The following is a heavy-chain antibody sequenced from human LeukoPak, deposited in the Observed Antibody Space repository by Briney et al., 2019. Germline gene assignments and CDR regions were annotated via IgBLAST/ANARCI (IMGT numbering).Heavy chain of an antibody. V-gene: IGHV3-7*01. Sequence: GGSLRLSCAASGFTFSSYWMSWVRQAPGKGLEWVANIKQDGSEKYYVDSVKGRFTISRDNAKNSLYLQMNSLRAEDTAVYYCARDGQSGIAVAGPFDYWGQGTLVTVSS. D-gene: IGHD6-19*01. CDR3: ARDGQSGIAVAGPFDY. J-gene: IGHJ4*02. CDR2: IKQDGSEK. CDR1: GFTFSSYW.